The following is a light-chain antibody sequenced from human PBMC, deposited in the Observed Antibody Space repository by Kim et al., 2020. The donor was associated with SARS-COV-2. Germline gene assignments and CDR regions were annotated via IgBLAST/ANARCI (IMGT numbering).Light chain of an antibody. J-gene: IGLJ2*01. V-gene: IGLV2-8*01. Sequence: QSVLTQPPSASGSPGQSVTISCTGTSSDVGYYNYVSWYQQHPGKAPKLMIYEVSKRPSGVPDRFSGSKSGNTASLTVSGLQAEDEADYYCSSYAGSHRGVFGGGTKLTVL. CDR2: EVS. CDR3: SSYAGSHRGV. CDR1: SSDVGYYNY.